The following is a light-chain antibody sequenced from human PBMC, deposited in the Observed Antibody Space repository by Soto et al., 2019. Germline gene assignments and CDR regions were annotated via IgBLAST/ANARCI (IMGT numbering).Light chain of an antibody. Sequence: QSALTQPASVSGSPGQSITISCTGTSSDVGSYNLVSWYQQHPGKAPKLMIYEDIEWPSGVSNRFSGSKSGNTASLTISGLQTEDEADYYCCSYAGGTSVVFGGGTKVTVL. V-gene: IGLV2-23*01. CDR3: CSYAGGTSVV. CDR2: EDI. CDR1: SSDVGSYNL. J-gene: IGLJ2*01.